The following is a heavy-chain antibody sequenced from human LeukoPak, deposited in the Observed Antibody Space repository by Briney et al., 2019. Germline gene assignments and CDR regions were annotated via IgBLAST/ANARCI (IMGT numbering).Heavy chain of an antibody. CDR3: TRGMKRGYDPYYFDY. CDR1: GFTFTSYS. CDR2: ISSSSSYI. J-gene: IGHJ4*02. V-gene: IGHV3-21*03. Sequence: PGGSLRLSCAASGFTFTSYSMNWVRQAPGEGLEWVSSISSSSSYIYYADSVKGRFTISRDNAKNSLYLQMNSLKTEDTAVYYCTRGMKRGYDPYYFDYWGQGTLVTVSS. D-gene: IGHD5-12*01.